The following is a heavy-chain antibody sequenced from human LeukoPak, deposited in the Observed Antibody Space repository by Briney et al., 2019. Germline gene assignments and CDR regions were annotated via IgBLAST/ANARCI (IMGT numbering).Heavy chain of an antibody. D-gene: IGHD3-22*01. CDR2: IIPIFGTA. CDR1: GGTFSSYA. V-gene: IGHV1-69*05. J-gene: IGHJ4*02. Sequence: SVKVSCKASGGTFSSYAISWVRQAPGQGLEWMGGIIPIFGTANYAQKFQGRVTITTDESTSTAYMELSSLRSEDTAVYYCARGLYYYDSSGYPYWGQGTLVTVSS. CDR3: ARGLYYYDSSGYPY.